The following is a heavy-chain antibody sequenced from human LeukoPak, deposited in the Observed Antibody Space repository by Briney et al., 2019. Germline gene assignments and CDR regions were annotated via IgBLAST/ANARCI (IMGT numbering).Heavy chain of an antibody. CDR1: GFTFSSYG. CDR2: ISYDGSNK. V-gene: IGHV3-30*03. J-gene: IGHJ4*02. D-gene: IGHD3-22*01. CDR3: ARAPYYYDSSGYYDY. Sequence: GGSLRLSCAASGFTFSSYGMHWVRQAPGKGLEWVAVISYDGSNKYYADSVKGRFTISRDNSKNTLYLQMNSLRAEDTAVYYCARAPYYYDSSGYYDYWGQGTLVTVSS.